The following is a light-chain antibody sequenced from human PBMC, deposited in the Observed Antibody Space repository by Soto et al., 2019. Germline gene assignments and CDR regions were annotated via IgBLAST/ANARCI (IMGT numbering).Light chain of an antibody. V-gene: IGKV1-9*01. CDR1: QGIGSY. CDR2: AAS. J-gene: IGKJ1*01. Sequence: IPLTQPPSSLYASVGDRVTITCRASQGIGSYLAWYQQKPGEAPKLLIFAASTLQSGVPSRFSGSGSGTEFTLTISSLQPDDFATYYCQQYNSYSQTFGQGTKVDIK. CDR3: QQYNSYSQT.